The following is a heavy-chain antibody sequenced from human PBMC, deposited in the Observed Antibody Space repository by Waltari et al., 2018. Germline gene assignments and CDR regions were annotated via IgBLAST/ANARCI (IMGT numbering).Heavy chain of an antibody. CDR2: INHSGST. CDR1: GGSFSGYY. CDR3: ARGMGSSSWYSRSFQH. D-gene: IGHD6-13*01. Sequence: QVQLQQWGAGLLKPSETLSLTCAVYGGSFSGYYWSWIRQPPGKGLEWMGEINHSGSTNYNPSLKSRVTISVDTSKNQFSLKLSSVTSADTAVYYCARGMGSSSWYSRSFQHWGQGTLVLVFS. J-gene: IGHJ1*01. V-gene: IGHV4-34*01.